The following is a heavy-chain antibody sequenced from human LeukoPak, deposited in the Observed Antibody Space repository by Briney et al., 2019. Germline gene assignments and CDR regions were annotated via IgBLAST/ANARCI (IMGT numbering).Heavy chain of an antibody. D-gene: IGHD5-18*01. V-gene: IGHV3-21*01. CDR2: ISSSSSYI. CDR3: ARDVYSYGYVGPFDP. J-gene: IGHJ5*02. Sequence: GGSLRLSCAASGFTFSSYSMNWVRQAPGKGLEWVSSISSSSSYIYYADSVKGRFTISRDNAKNSLYLQMNSLRAEDTAVYYCARDVYSYGYVGPFDPWGQGTLVTVSS. CDR1: GFTFSSYS.